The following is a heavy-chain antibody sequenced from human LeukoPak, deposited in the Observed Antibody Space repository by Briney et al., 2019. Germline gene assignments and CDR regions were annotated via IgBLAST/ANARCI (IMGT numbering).Heavy chain of an antibody. CDR1: GGSISSYY. Sequence: PSETLSLTCTVSGGSISSYYWSWIRQPPGKGLEWIGYIYYSGSTNYNPSLKSRVTISVDTSKNQFSLKLSSVTAADTAVYYCARVPVNWNYAGGSSGNWFDPWGQGTLVTVSS. V-gene: IGHV4-59*01. D-gene: IGHD1-7*01. J-gene: IGHJ5*02. CDR3: ARVPVNWNYAGGSSGNWFDP. CDR2: IYYSGST.